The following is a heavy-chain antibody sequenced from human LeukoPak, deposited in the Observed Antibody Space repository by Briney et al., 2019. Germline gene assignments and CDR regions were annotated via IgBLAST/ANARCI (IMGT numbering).Heavy chain of an antibody. CDR2: IYYSGST. D-gene: IGHD7-27*01. CDR3: ARGGSNWGSNWFDP. V-gene: IGHV4-39*07. J-gene: IGHJ5*02. CDR1: GGSISSSDYY. Sequence: PSETLSLTCTVSGGSISSSDYYWGWIRQPPGKGLEWIASIYYSGSTYYNPSLKSRVTMSVDTSKNQFSLKLSSVTAADTAVYYCARGGSNWGSNWFDPWGQGTLVTVSS.